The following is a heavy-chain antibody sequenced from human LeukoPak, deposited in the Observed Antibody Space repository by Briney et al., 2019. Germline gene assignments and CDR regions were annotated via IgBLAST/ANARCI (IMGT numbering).Heavy chain of an antibody. CDR1: GFTFSNAW. D-gene: IGHD6-13*01. V-gene: IGHV3-23*01. Sequence: GGSLRLSCAASGFTFSNAWMSWVRQAPGKGLEWVSAISGSGGSTYYADSVKGRFTIPRDNSKNTLYLQMNSLRAEDTAVYYCARVGVSGAANYYGMDVWGQGTTVTVSS. CDR2: ISGSGGST. J-gene: IGHJ6*02. CDR3: ARVGVSGAANYYGMDV.